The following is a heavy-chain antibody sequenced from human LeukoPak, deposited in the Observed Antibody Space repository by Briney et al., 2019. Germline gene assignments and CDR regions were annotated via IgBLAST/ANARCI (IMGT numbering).Heavy chain of an antibody. V-gene: IGHV1-2*02. CDR2: INPNSGGT. CDR1: GYTFTNYY. D-gene: IGHD4-11*01. J-gene: IGHJ4*02. Sequence: GASVKVSCKASGYTFTNYYIHWVRQAPGQGLEWMGWINPNSGGTNYAQKFQGRVTMTRDTSISTAYMELSRLTSDDTAVYYCAIDAIVRDYSNSDYWGQGTLVTVSS. CDR3: AIDAIVRDYSNSDY.